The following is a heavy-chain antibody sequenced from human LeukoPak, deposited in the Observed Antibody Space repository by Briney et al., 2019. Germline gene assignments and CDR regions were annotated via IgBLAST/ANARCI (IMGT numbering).Heavy chain of an antibody. D-gene: IGHD2-2*01. CDR3: AKVHHPIVVVPAANFDY. CDR1: GFTFSSYA. J-gene: IGHJ4*02. Sequence: PGGSLRLSCAASGFTFSSYAMSWVRQAPGKGLEWVSAISGSGGSTYYADSVKGRFTISRDNSKNTLYLQMNSLRAEDTAVYYCAKVHHPIVVVPAANFDYWGQGTLVTVSS. CDR2: ISGSGGST. V-gene: IGHV3-23*01.